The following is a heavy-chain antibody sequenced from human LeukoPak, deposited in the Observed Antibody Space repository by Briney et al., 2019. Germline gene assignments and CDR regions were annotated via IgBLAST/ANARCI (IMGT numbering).Heavy chain of an antibody. CDR1: GGSISSSSYY. J-gene: IGHJ3*02. Sequence: SETLSLTCTVSGGSISSSSYYWGWIRQPPGKGLEWIGSIYYSGSTYYNPSLKSRVTISVDTSKNQFSLKLSSVTAADTAVYYCARHLLGYYYDSSGYSTYAFDIWGQGTMVTVSS. D-gene: IGHD3-22*01. V-gene: IGHV4-39*01. CDR2: IYYSGST. CDR3: ARHLLGYYYDSSGYSTYAFDI.